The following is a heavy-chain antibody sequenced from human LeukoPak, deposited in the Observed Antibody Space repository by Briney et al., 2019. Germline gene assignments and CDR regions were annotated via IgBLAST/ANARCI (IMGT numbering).Heavy chain of an antibody. D-gene: IGHD1-1*01. CDR2: ISNSGDNT. CDR3: AKARDTTTRD. V-gene: IGHV3-23*01. J-gene: IGHJ4*02. CDR1: GFTFSSYA. Sequence: GGSLRLSCVASGFTFSSYAMSWVRQAPGKGLEWVSAISNSGDNTFYADSVKGRFTISRDNSNNTLFLQMNSLRAEDTAVYFCAKARDTTTRDWGQGTLVTVSS.